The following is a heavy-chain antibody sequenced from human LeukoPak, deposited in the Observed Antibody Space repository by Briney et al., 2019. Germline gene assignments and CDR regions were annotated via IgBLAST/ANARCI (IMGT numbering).Heavy chain of an antibody. CDR3: AKSNGYGLVDI. D-gene: IGHD3-10*01. Sequence: SETLSLTCTVSGGSISGYYWGWIRQPPGKGLEWIGNIFYSGSTYYSPSLRSRVTISLDTSRNQFSLKLNSVTAADTAVYYCAKSNGYGLVDIWGQGTMVTVSS. V-gene: IGHV4-39*07. J-gene: IGHJ3*02. CDR2: IFYSGST. CDR1: GGSISGYY.